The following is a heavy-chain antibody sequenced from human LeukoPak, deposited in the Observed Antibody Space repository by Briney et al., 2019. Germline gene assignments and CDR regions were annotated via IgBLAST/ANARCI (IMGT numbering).Heavy chain of an antibody. Sequence: SETLSLTCTVSGGSISIYFYSWIRQSPGKGLEWIGYSNYGGSTNYNPSLKSRVTISVDRSKNQFSLKVKSVTAADTAVYYCAREGRSDRWSSNRFDPWGLGTLVTVSS. D-gene: IGHD2-15*01. CDR1: GGSISIYF. V-gene: IGHV4-59*01. J-gene: IGHJ5*02. CDR3: AREGRSDRWSSNRFDP. CDR2: SNYGGST.